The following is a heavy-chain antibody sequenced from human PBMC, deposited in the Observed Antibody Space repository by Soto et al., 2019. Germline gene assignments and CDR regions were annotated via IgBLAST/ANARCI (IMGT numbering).Heavy chain of an antibody. CDR2: IYWNDDK. Sequence: SGPTLVNPTQTLTLTCTFSGFSLSTYGEAVGWIRQPPGKALEWLGIIYWNDDKRYRPSLQSRLTVTKDSSKHQVVLTMTNMDPVDTATYYCTHSRVLAARPVEYWGQGALVTVSS. CDR1: GFSLSTYGEA. J-gene: IGHJ4*02. D-gene: IGHD6-6*01. V-gene: IGHV2-5*01. CDR3: THSRVLAARPVEY.